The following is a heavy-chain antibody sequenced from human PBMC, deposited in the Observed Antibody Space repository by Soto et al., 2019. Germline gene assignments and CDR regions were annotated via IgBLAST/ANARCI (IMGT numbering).Heavy chain of an antibody. CDR3: TSAVAATRASGLDV. CDR1: GFIFSDHY. CDR2: SRNKANSYTT. J-gene: IGHJ6*02. V-gene: IGHV3-72*01. Sequence: EVQLVASGGGLVQPGGSLRLSCAASGFIFSDHYMDWVRQAPGKGLEWLGRSRNKANSYTTDYAASVKGRFTVSRDDSKNSLYLHMNSLKTEDTAVYYCTSAVAATRASGLDVWGQGTTVTVSS. D-gene: IGHD2-15*01.